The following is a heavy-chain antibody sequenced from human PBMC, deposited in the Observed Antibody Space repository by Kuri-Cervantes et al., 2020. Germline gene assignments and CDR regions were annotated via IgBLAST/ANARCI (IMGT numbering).Heavy chain of an antibody. CDR1: GFTFSSYG. CDR2: ISSSSSYI. CDR3: ATRILRKYYGEDY. Sequence: ETLSLTCAASGFTFSSYGMNWVRQAPGKGLEWVSSISSSSSYIYYADSVKGRFTISRDNAKNSPYLQMNSLRAEDTAVYYCATRILRKYYGEDYWGQGTLVTVSS. J-gene: IGHJ4*02. D-gene: IGHD3-3*01. V-gene: IGHV3-21*01.